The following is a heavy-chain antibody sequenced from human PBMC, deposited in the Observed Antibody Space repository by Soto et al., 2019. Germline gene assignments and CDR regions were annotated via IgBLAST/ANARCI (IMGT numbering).Heavy chain of an antibody. CDR2: IYFSGNT. Sequence: QLQLQESGPGLVKPSETLSLTCTVSGVSISNTAYYWGWIRQPPGKGLEWIGTIYFSGNTYYNPSLTSRITMSGDTSNNQFSLKLGSVTAADTALYSCARQWVADWVHFDYWGQGTLVTVSS. D-gene: IGHD3-9*01. V-gene: IGHV4-39*01. CDR3: ARQWVADWVHFDY. J-gene: IGHJ4*02. CDR1: GVSISNTAYY.